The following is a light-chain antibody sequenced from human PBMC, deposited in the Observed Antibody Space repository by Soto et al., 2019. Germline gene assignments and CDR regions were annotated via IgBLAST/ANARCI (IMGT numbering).Light chain of an antibody. CDR3: CSYASSSSYV. V-gene: IGLV2-23*01. CDR2: AGT. CDR1: TSDVGGYNL. J-gene: IGLJ1*01. Sequence: QSALTQPASVSGSPGQSITISCSGTTSDVGGYNLVSWYQQHTAKAPKLLIYAGTQRPSGVSSRFSGSKSGNTASLTISGLQAEDEADYYCCSYASSSSYVFGTGTKVTVL.